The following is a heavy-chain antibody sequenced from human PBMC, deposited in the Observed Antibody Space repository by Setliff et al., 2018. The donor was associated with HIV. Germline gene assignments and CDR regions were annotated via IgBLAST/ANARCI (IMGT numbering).Heavy chain of an antibody. D-gene: IGHD3-3*01. J-gene: IGHJ4*02. Sequence: GGSLRLSCVASGFRFRTYAMSWVRQSQGKGLEWVSLISGDGGRATHYSDSVKGRFTIARDNSKNTLYLPMNSRRAEDTAVYYCARHAYTQGYYHWGQGTLVTVSS. CDR1: GFRFRTYA. CDR2: ISGDGGRAT. CDR3: ARHAYTQGYYH. V-gene: IGHV3-23*01.